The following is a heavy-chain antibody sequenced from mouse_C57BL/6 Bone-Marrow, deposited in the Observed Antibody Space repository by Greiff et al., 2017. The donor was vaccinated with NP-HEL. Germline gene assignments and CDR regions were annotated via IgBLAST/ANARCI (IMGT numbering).Heavy chain of an antibody. D-gene: IGHD1-1*01. Sequence: QVQLQQPGAELVKPGASVKMSCKASGYTFTSYWITWVKQRPGQGLEWIGDIYPGSGSTNYNEKFKSKATLTVDTSSSTAYMQLSSLTSEDSAVYYCARGFTTVVADAMDYWGQGTSVTVSS. V-gene: IGHV1-55*01. J-gene: IGHJ4*01. CDR3: ARGFTTVVADAMDY. CDR1: GYTFTSYW. CDR2: IYPGSGST.